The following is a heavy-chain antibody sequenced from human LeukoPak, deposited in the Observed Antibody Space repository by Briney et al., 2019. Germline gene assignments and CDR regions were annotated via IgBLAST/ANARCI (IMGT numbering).Heavy chain of an antibody. CDR1: GFTLTNSA. Sequence: PGGSLRLSCAASGFTLTNSAMTWVRQAPGKGLEWVSSISSSGYSTFYADSVKGRFTISRDNSKNTLYLQMNSLRADDTAVYYCAKRDYSNYLGYWGQGTLVTVSS. D-gene: IGHD4-11*01. J-gene: IGHJ4*02. V-gene: IGHV3-23*01. CDR3: AKRDYSNYLGY. CDR2: ISSSGYST.